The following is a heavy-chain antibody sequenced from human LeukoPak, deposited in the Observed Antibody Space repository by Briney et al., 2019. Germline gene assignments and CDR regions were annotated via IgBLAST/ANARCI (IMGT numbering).Heavy chain of an antibody. CDR1: GYTLTSYD. J-gene: IGHJ4*02. V-gene: IGHV1-8*01. CDR2: MTPNSGNT. D-gene: IGHD6-13*01. CDR3: ARGWGSSSPFTD. Sequence: GASVKVSCKASGYTLTSYDINWVRQATGQGREWMGWMTPNSGNTGYAQKFQGRVTMTRNTSISTAYMELSSLRSEDTAVYYCARGWGSSSPFTDWGQGTLVTVSS.